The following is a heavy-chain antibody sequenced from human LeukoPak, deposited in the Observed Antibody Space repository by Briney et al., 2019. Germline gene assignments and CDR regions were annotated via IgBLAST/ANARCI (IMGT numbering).Heavy chain of an antibody. D-gene: IGHD3-22*01. Sequence: SETLSLTCSVSGVPISTYYWSWLRRSPGKGLEWIAYVYYNGDIMYNPSLKSRVTISLDTSKNQFSLSMTSVTAADTAVYFCATTWYYDSRGYLFDDWGHRTLVTVSS. J-gene: IGHJ4*01. CDR2: VYYNGDI. CDR3: ATTWYYDSRGYLFDD. CDR1: GVPISTYY. V-gene: IGHV4-59*01.